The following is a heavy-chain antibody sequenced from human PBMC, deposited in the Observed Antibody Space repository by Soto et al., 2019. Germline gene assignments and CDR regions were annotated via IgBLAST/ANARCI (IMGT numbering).Heavy chain of an antibody. Sequence: SVKVSCKASGGTFSSYAISWVRQAPGQGLEWMGGIIPIFGTANYAQKFQGRVTITADESTSTAYMELSSLRSEDTAVYYCAITHFLTVIVVVAVSYHWFDASVQVTLVTLSS. V-gene: IGHV1-69*13. CDR3: AITHFLTVIVVVAVSYHWFDA. D-gene: IGHD2-15*01. CDR2: IIPIFGTA. J-gene: IGHJ5*02. CDR1: GGTFSSYA.